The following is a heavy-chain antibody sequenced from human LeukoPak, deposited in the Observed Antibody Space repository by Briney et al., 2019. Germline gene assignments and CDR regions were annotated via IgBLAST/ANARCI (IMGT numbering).Heavy chain of an antibody. D-gene: IGHD3-10*01. J-gene: IGHJ4*02. Sequence: PGGSLRLSCAASGFTFSDYYMSWIRQAPGKGLEWVSYISSIGSTIYYADSVKGRFTISRDNAKNSLYLQMNSLRAEDTAVYYCARDSITMVRGVIFSANYFDYWGQGTLVTVSS. CDR3: ARDSITMVRGVIFSANYFDY. V-gene: IGHV3-11*01. CDR1: GFTFSDYY. CDR2: ISSIGSTI.